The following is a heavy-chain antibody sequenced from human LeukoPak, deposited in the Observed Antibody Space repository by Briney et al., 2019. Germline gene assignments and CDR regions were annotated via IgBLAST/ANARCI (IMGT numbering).Heavy chain of an antibody. D-gene: IGHD3-22*01. CDR3: AKDGYYDSSGNTDY. J-gene: IGHJ4*01. CDR1: GFTFSSYA. V-gene: IGHV3-23*01. CDR2: ISGSGGST. Sequence: GGSLRLSCTASGFTFSSYAMSWVRQAPGKGLEWVSGISGSGGSTYYADSVKGRFTISRDNSKNTLYLQMNSLRDEDTAVYYCAKDGYYDSSGNTDYWGHGTLVTVSS.